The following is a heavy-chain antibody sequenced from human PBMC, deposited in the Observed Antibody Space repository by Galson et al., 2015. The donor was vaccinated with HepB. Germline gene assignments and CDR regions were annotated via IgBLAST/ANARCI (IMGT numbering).Heavy chain of an antibody. CDR1: GYTFTAYY. D-gene: IGHD2-2*01. J-gene: IGHJ5*02. V-gene: IGHV1-2*02. CDR2: INPNSGGT. Sequence: SVKVSCKASGYTFTAYYMHWVRQAPGQGLEWMGWINPNSGGTNYAQKFQGRVTMTRDTSSSTAYLELRRLRSDDRAVYFCARGYHCTSGNCYPQGWFDPWGQGTLVTVSS. CDR3: ARGYHCTSGNCYPQGWFDP.